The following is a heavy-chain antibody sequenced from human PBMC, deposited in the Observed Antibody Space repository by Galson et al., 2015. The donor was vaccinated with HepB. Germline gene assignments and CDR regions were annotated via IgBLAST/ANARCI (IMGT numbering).Heavy chain of an antibody. CDR1: GDSVSSDSAS. Sequence: CAISGDSVSSDSASWNWLRQAPSRGLEWLGRTSYRSKWYTDYAVSVKSRITVNPDTSKNQFSLQLNSVTPDDTAVYFCARARSSGYYLDFWGQGTRVTVSS. D-gene: IGHD3-22*01. J-gene: IGHJ4*02. CDR2: TSYRSKWYT. V-gene: IGHV6-1*01. CDR3: ARARSSGYYLDF.